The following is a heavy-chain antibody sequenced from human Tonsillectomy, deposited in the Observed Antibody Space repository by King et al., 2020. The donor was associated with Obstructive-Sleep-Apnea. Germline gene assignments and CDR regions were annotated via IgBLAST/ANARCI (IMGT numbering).Heavy chain of an antibody. D-gene: IGHD2-21*01. V-gene: IGHV4-34*01. CDR3: SRANNCDYRNGDPYYFDL. Sequence: VQLQQWGAGLLKPWETLSLTCTGGSFSDYHWSWIRQTPGKGLEWIGQSSHSGSTYYNPSLKSRVIISVDTSKNQLSLRLNSVTAADTAVYYCSRANNCDYRNGDPYYFDLWGQGTLXTVSS. J-gene: IGHJ4*02. CDR2: SSHSGST. CDR1: GSFSDYH.